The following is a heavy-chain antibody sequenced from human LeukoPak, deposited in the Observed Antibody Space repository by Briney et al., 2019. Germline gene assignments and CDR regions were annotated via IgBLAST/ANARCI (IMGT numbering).Heavy chain of an antibody. J-gene: IGHJ4*02. CDR1: GFTFDDYA. Sequence: PGGSLRLSCAASGFTFDDYAMHCVRQAPGKGLEWVSIINGDGDDTRHADSVKGRSTISRDNRKKSLYLQMNSLRTEDTALYYCAKDRGTIFNVLNYHFDSWGQGTLVTVSS. D-gene: IGHD3-3*01. V-gene: IGHV3-43*02. CDR2: INGDGDDT. CDR3: AKDRGTIFNVLNYHFDS.